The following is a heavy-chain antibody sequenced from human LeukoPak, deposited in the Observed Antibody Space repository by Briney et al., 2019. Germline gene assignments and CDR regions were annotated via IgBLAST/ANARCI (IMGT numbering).Heavy chain of an antibody. J-gene: IGHJ6*02. CDR1: GFTFGDYA. CDR2: IRSKAYGGTT. Sequence: AGGPLRLSCTASGFTFGDYAMSWVRQAPGKGLEWVGFIRSKAYGGTTEYAASVKGRFTISRDDSKSIAYLQMNSLKTEDTAVYYCTREPPTDYYDSSGYSAYGMDVWGQGTTVTVSS. D-gene: IGHD3-22*01. CDR3: TREPPTDYYDSSGYSAYGMDV. V-gene: IGHV3-49*04.